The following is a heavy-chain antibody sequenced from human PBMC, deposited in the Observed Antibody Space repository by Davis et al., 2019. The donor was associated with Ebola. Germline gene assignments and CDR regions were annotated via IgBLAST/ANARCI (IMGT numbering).Heavy chain of an antibody. CDR3: ARTSIVGTTTTASDI. V-gene: IGHV1-18*01. CDR2: ISAYNGNT. D-gene: IGHD1-26*01. J-gene: IGHJ3*02. Sequence: APVKVSCKASGYTFKNYAISWVRQAPGQGLEWMGWISAYNGNTNYAQILQGRVTMTTDTSTGPAYMELRSLRSDDTAVYFCARTSIVGTTTTASDIWGQGTKVTVSS. CDR1: GYTFKNYA.